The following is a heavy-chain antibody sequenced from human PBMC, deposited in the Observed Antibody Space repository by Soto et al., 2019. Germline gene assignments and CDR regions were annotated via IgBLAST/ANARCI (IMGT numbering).Heavy chain of an antibody. Sequence: PGESLKISCKGSGYSFTSYWIGWVRQMPGKGLEWMGIIYPGDSDTRYSPSFQGQVTISADKSISTAYLQWSSLKASDTAMYYCASAEMDYGDLQWFDPWGQGTLVTVSS. J-gene: IGHJ5*02. CDR1: GYSFTSYW. CDR3: ASAEMDYGDLQWFDP. CDR2: IYPGDSDT. D-gene: IGHD4-17*01. V-gene: IGHV5-51*01.